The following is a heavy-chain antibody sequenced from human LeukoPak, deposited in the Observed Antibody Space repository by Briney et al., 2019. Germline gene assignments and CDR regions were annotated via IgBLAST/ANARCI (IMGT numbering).Heavy chain of an antibody. Sequence: PGGSLRLSCAASGFNFSSYAIHWVRQAPGKGLEWVALISYDGSTKDYADSVQGRFTIARDNSRNTVYMQMNSLRVEDTAIYYCAKELDNGSAMDLWGKGTTVTISS. D-gene: IGHD2-2*03. CDR1: GFNFSSYA. V-gene: IGHV3-30*04. CDR3: AKELDNGSAMDL. CDR2: ISYDGSTK. J-gene: IGHJ6*03.